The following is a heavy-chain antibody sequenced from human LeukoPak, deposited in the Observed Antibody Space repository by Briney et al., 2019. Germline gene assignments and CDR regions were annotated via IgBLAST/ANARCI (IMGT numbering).Heavy chain of an antibody. CDR3: AKDRTSSAYGTRFDP. CDR1: GFTFSSYA. Sequence: GGSLRLSCVSSGFTFSSYAMSWVRQAPGKGLEWVSSISGSSDTTYYGDSVKGRFTISRDNSKNTLYLQMNNLRAEDTAVYYCAKDRTSSAYGTRFDPWGQGTLVTVSS. J-gene: IGHJ5*02. CDR2: ISGSSDTT. V-gene: IGHV3-23*01. D-gene: IGHD3-16*01.